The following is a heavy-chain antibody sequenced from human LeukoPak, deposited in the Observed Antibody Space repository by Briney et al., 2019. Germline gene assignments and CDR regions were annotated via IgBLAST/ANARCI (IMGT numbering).Heavy chain of an antibody. D-gene: IGHD3-22*01. CDR3: ARALQSDYYYDSSGYYYFDY. CDR2: ISYDGSNK. CDR1: GFTFSSYA. Sequence: GGSLRLSCAASGFTFSSYAMHWVRQAPGKGLEWVAVISYDGSNKYYADSVKGRFTISRDNSKNTLYLQMNSLRAEDTAVYYCARALQSDYYYDSSGYYYFDYWGQGTLVTVSS. V-gene: IGHV3-30-3*01. J-gene: IGHJ4*02.